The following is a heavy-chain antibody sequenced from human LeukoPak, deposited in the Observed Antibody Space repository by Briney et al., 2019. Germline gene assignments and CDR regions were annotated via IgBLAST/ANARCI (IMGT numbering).Heavy chain of an antibody. CDR1: GGSISSYY. D-gene: IGHD3-3*02. V-gene: IGHV4-59*08. Sequence: SETLSLTCTVSGGSISSYYWSWIRQTPGKGLEWIGYIFYTGTTKYNPSLKSRVTISLDTSKSQFSLKLSSVTAADTALYYCVRHPPRDSIGNDAFDIWGQGTMVTVSS. CDR2: IFYTGTT. J-gene: IGHJ3*02. CDR3: VRHPPRDSIGNDAFDI.